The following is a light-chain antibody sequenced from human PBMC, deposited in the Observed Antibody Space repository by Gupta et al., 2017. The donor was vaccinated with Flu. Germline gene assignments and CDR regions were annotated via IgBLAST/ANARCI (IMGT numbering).Light chain of an antibody. V-gene: IGKV3-15*01. CDR2: RAS. CDR1: QRLSSN. J-gene: IGKJ2*03. CDR3: QQYNDWPPYS. Sequence: EIVMTQSPATLSVSPGERATLSCRASQRLSSNLAWYQQKPGQAPRLLIYRASTRATGVPDRFSGSGSGTDFTLTISSLQSEDFAVYYCQQYNDWPPYSFGHGTKLEIK.